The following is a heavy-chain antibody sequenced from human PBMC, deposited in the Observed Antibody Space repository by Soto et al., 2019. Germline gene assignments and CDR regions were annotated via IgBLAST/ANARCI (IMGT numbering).Heavy chain of an antibody. Sequence: QVQLQESGPGLVKPSENLSLTCTVSGASVSSDSSYWSWIRQSPGQGLEWIGYIHYSGSTEYNPSLKSRVTISVDTSKNHFSLKVTSVTAADTAIYYCARDRAFGRYYGMDVWGQGTTVTVSS. CDR1: GASVSSDSSY. V-gene: IGHV4-61*03. J-gene: IGHJ6*02. CDR3: ARDRAFGRYYGMDV. CDR2: IHYSGST. D-gene: IGHD3-10*01.